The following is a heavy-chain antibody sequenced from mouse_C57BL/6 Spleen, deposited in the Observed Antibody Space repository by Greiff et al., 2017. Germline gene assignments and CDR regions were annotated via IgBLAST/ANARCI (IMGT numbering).Heavy chain of an antibody. CDR3: ARNWGGFYYFDY. Sequence: VQLQQPGAELVMPGASVKLSCKASGYTFTSYWMHWVKQRPGQGLEWIGEIDPSDSYTNYNQKFKGKSTLTVDKSSSTAYMQLSSLTSEDSAVYYCARNWGGFYYFDYWGQGTTLTVSS. CDR1: GYTFTSYW. V-gene: IGHV1-69*01. CDR2: IDPSDSYT. J-gene: IGHJ2*01. D-gene: IGHD4-1*01.